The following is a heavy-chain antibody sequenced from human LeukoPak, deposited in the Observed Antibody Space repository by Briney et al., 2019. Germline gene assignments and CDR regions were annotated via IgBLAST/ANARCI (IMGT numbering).Heavy chain of an antibody. CDR2: ISKRGGST. D-gene: IGHD6-19*01. V-gene: IGHV3-23*01. J-gene: IGHJ4*02. CDR3: AKVKGGSGPFDD. CDR1: GFTFDNYA. Sequence: GGSLRLSCAASGFTFDNYAMTWVRQAPGKGLEWVSSISKRGGSTYYADAVKGRFTSSRDSSKNTLHVQMNPLRAEDTAVYYCAKVKGGSGPFDDWGQGTLVTVSS.